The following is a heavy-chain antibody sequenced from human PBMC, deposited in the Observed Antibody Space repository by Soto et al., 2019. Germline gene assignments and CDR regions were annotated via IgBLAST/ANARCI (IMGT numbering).Heavy chain of an antibody. J-gene: IGHJ5*02. Sequence: QVQLQESGPGLVKPSQTLSLTCTVSGDSISRGGYYWNWLRQHPRKGLEWIGYIYHSGSTIYNPSLKSRVTIAADTSKNRLSLVFSNVTAADTAVYYCASAGAGAYGLGCFDPWGQGILVTVSS. D-gene: IGHD2-21*01. CDR2: IYHSGST. CDR3: ASAGAGAYGLGCFDP. CDR1: GDSISRGGYY. V-gene: IGHV4-31*03.